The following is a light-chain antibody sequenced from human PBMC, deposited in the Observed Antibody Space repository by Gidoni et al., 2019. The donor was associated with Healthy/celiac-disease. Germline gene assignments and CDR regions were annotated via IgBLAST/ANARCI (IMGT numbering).Light chain of an antibody. CDR3: QQRSNWPLWT. Sequence: EIVLTQSPATLSLSPGERATLSSRASQSVSSYLAWYQQKPGQAPRLLIYDASNRATGIPARFSGSGSGTDLTLTISSLEPEDFAVYYCQQRSNWPLWTFGQGTKVEIK. CDR1: QSVSSY. V-gene: IGKV3-11*01. CDR2: DAS. J-gene: IGKJ1*01.